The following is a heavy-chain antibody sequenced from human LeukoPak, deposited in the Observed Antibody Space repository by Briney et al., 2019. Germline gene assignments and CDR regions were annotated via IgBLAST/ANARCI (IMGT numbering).Heavy chain of an antibody. CDR2: INAGNGNT. CDR3: ARNYGDYIGIMAPFDY. J-gene: IGHJ4*02. D-gene: IGHD4-17*01. CDR1: GYTFTSYA. V-gene: IGHV1-3*01. Sequence: GASVKVSCKASGYTFTSYAMHWVRQAPGQRLEWMGWINAGNGNTKYSQKFQGRVTITRDTSASTAYMELSSLRSEDTAVYYSARNYGDYIGIMAPFDYWGQGTLVTVSS.